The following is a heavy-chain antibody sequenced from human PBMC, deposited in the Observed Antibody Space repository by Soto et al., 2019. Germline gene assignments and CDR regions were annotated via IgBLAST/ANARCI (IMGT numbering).Heavy chain of an antibody. Sequence: GGSLRLSCAASGFTFSSYGMHWVRQAPGKGLEWVAVIWYDGSNKYYADSVKGRFTISRDNSKNTLYLQMNSLRAEDTAVYYCARDPPYYDFWSGYYGGWFDPWGQGTLVTVSS. CDR3: ARDPPYYDFWSGYYGGWFDP. CDR1: GFTFSSYG. CDR2: IWYDGSNK. J-gene: IGHJ5*02. V-gene: IGHV3-33*01. D-gene: IGHD3-3*01.